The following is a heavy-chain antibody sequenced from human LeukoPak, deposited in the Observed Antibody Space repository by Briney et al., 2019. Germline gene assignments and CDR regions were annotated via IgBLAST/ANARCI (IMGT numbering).Heavy chain of an antibody. V-gene: IGHV3-23*01. CDR3: AKGGDYYYYYYMDV. Sequence: PGGSLRLSCAASGFTFSSYAMSWVRQAPGKGPEWVSAISGSGGSTYYADSVKGRFTISRDNSKNTLYLQMNSLRAEDTAVYYCAKGGDYYYYYYMDVWGKGTTVTVSS. D-gene: IGHD1-26*01. CDR2: ISGSGGST. J-gene: IGHJ6*03. CDR1: GFTFSSYA.